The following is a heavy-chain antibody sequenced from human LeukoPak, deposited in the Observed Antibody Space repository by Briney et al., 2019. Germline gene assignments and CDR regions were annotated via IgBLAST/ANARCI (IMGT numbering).Heavy chain of an antibody. CDR2: FDPEDGET. CDR3: ATGRGDRDTMIVVVTDAFDI. CDR1: GYTLTELS. Sequence: GASVKVSCKVSGYTLTELSMHWVRQAPGKGLEWMGGFDPEDGETIYAQKFQGRVTMTEDTSTDTAYMELSSLRSEDTAVYYCATGRGDRDTMIVVVTDAFDIWGQGTMVTVSS. D-gene: IGHD3-22*01. V-gene: IGHV1-24*01. J-gene: IGHJ3*02.